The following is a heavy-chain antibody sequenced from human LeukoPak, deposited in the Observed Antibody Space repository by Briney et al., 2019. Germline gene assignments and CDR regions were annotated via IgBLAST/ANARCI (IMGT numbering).Heavy chain of an antibody. CDR3: ARGSYYDFWSGYPH. CDR1: GGSVTSAAYY. V-gene: IGHV4-30-2*01. D-gene: IGHD3-3*01. CDR2: IYHPGTT. Sequence: SQTLSLTCTVSGGSVTSAAYYWSWIRQPPGKGLEWIGYIYHPGTTSYNPSLKGRVTISLDGSKNQFSLKLSSVTAADTAVYYCARGSYYDFWSGYPHWGQGTLVTVSS. J-gene: IGHJ4*02.